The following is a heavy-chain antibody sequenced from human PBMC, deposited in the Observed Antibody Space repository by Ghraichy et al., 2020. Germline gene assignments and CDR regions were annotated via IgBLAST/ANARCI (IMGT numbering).Heavy chain of an antibody. V-gene: IGHV4-34*01. CDR3: HLYYYDSSGYYYGNAFDI. Sequence: SETLSLTCAVYGGSFSGYYWSWIRQPPGKGLEWIGEINHSGSTNYNPSLKSRVTISVDTSKNQFSLKLSSVTAADTAVYYCHLYYYDSSGYYYGNAFDIWGQRTMVTVSS. J-gene: IGHJ3*02. CDR2: INHSGST. CDR1: GGSFSGYY. D-gene: IGHD3-22*01.